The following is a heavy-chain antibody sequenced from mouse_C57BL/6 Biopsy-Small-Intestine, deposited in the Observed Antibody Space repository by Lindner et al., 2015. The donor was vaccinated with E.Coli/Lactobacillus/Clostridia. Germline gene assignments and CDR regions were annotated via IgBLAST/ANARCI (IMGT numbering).Heavy chain of an antibody. V-gene: IGHV1-84*02. J-gene: IGHJ3*01. CDR1: GDTFSSYD. CDR2: VNPRSGNT. Sequence: SVKVSCKVSGDTFSSYDINWVRMAPGQGLEWMGWVNPRSGNTIYAQKFEGRVTMTRDTPTSTAYMELSRLASDDTAMYFCTRYEVVVGIWNAKWFDPWGQGTLVTVS. CDR3: TRYEVVVGIWNAKWFDP. D-gene: IGHD1-3*01.